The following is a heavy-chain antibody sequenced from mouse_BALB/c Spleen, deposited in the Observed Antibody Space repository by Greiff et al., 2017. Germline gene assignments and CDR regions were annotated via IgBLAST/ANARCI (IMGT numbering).Heavy chain of an antibody. CDR3: AREWDSSGYRSY. Sequence: VKLMESGAELAKPGASVKMSCKASGYTFTSYWMHWVKQRPGQGLEWIGYINPSTGYTEYNQKFKDKATLTADKSSSTAYMQLSSLTSEDSAVYYCAREWDSSGYRSYWGQGTTLTVSS. CDR1: GYTFTSYW. CDR2: INPSTGYT. V-gene: IGHV1-7*01. D-gene: IGHD3-2*01. J-gene: IGHJ2*01.